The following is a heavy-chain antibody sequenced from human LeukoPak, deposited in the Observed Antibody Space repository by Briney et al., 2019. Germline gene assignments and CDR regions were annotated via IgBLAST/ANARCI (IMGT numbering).Heavy chain of an antibody. CDR1: GFTFSNAW. J-gene: IGHJ4*02. CDR2: IKSKTDGGTT. Sequence: PGGSLRLSCAASGFTFSNAWMSWVRQAPGKGLEWVGRIKSKTDGGTTDYAAPVKGRFTISRDDSKNTLYLQMNSLKTEDTAVYYCTTDNLVPAAYTYFDYWGQGTLVTVSS. V-gene: IGHV3-15*01. CDR3: TTDNLVPAAYTYFDY. D-gene: IGHD2-2*01.